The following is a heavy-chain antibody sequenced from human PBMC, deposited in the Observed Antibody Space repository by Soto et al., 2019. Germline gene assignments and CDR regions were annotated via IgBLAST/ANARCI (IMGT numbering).Heavy chain of an antibody. J-gene: IGHJ6*03. CDR3: ARESYSSSSDTKYYYYYYMDV. CDR1: GFTVSSNN. CDR2: IYSGGGT. D-gene: IGHD6-6*01. V-gene: IGHV3-66*01. Sequence: PGGSLRLSCAASGFTVSSNNMNWVRQAPGKGLEWVSVIYSGGGTYYGDTVKGRFTISRDNSKNTLYLQMNSLRAEDTAVYYCARESYSSSSDTKYYYYYYMDVWGKGTTGTVSS.